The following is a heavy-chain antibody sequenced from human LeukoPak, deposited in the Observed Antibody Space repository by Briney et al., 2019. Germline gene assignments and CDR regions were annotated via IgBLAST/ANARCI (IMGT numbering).Heavy chain of an antibody. CDR2: ISHSGTT. D-gene: IGHD2-2*01. J-gene: IGHJ4*02. CDR3: TRENMPFCPLAY. V-gene: IGHV4-4*02. Sequence: SETLSLTCGVSGGSIDINNYCCWVRQPPEKRLEWIWEISHSGTTNYTPSLRSRVTMFLDRTNNQFSLSLTSVTAADSAVYYFTRENMPFCPLAYRGEGVLVTVPS. CDR1: GGSIDINNY.